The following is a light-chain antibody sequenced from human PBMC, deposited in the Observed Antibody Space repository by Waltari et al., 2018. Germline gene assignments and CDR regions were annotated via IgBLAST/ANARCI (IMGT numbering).Light chain of an antibody. CDR2: GAS. Sequence: VLTQSPGTLSLSPGERATLACRASQSVTNNCLAWYQQKLGQAPRLLIYGASSRAAGIPDRFSGSGSGTDFTLTIRRLEPEDFALYYCQQYGSSPSTFGPGTNVEIK. J-gene: IGKJ3*01. CDR1: QSVTNNC. CDR3: QQYGSSPST. V-gene: IGKV3-20*01.